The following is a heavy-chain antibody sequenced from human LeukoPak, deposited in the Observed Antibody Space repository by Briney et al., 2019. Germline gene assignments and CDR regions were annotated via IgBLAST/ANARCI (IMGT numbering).Heavy chain of an antibody. Sequence: GGSLRLSCATSGFPFSDFSMSWVRQAPGKGLEWISTTNSGGTSTYYAESVKGRFTISRGNSKNTLYLQMSSLRVEDTAVYYCAKQSYARSLGEGGPGTLVSVSS. D-gene: IGHD2-8*01. CDR1: GFPFSDFS. V-gene: IGHV3-23*01. J-gene: IGHJ4*02. CDR3: AKQSYARSLGE. CDR2: TNSGGTST.